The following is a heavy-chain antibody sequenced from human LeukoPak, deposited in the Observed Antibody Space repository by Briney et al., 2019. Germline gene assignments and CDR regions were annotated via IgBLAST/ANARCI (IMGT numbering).Heavy chain of an antibody. V-gene: IGHV4-4*02. CDR2: IYHSGST. Sequence: SGTLSLTCAVSGGSISSSNWWSWVRQPPGKGLEWIGEIYHSGSTNYNPSLKSRVTISVDKSKNQFSLKLSSVTAADTAVYYCARGGGGVLAVAGTGWFDPWGQGTLSPSPQ. D-gene: IGHD6-19*01. CDR1: GGSISSSNW. CDR3: ARGGGGVLAVAGTGWFDP. J-gene: IGHJ5*02.